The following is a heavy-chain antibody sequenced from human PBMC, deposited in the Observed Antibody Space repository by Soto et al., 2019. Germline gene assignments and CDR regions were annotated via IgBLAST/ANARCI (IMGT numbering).Heavy chain of an antibody. D-gene: IGHD3-16*01. V-gene: IGHV3-48*02. CDR2: INSRRDTI. Sequence: EVQLVESGGGLVQPGGSLRLSCAASGFTLSAYSMNWIRQAPGKGLEWISFINSRRDTIYYGDSVKGRFTISRDNAKNALYLHMNSLRDDDTAVYYCARPHLDRPTYYGLDVWGQGTTVTVSS. J-gene: IGHJ6*02. CDR1: GFTLSAYS. CDR3: ARPHLDRPTYYGLDV.